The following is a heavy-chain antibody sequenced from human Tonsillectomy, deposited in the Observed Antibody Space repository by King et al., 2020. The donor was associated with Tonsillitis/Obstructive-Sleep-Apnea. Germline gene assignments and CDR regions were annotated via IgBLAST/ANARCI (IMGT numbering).Heavy chain of an antibody. D-gene: IGHD3-3*01. CDR2: IWYDGSNE. J-gene: IGHJ3*02. CDR1: GFTFSSYG. V-gene: IGHV3-33*01. Sequence: QLVESGGGVVQPGRSLRLSCAASGFTFSSYGMHWVRQAPGKGLEWVAVIWYDGSNEFYADSVKGRFTISRDNSKNTLYMQINSLRAEDTAVYYCARDRPLRDYDFPPAFDIWGQGTMVIVSS. CDR3: ARDRPLRDYDFPPAFDI.